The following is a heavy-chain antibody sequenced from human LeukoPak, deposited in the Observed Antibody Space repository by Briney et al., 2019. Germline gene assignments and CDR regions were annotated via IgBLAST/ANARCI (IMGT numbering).Heavy chain of an antibody. CDR1: GYNFNTYW. V-gene: IGHV5-51*01. J-gene: IGHJ6*02. D-gene: IGHD3-3*01. CDR2: IYPGDSDT. Sequence: GESLKISCKGSGYNFNTYWIGWVRQMPGKGLEWMGVIYPGDSDTRYSPSFQGQVTISADKSISTAYLQWSSLKASDTAMYYCARHIGAPSTLYDFWSGYYEKNYYYYGMDVWGQGTTVTVSS. CDR3: ARHIGAPSTLYDFWSGYYEKNYYYYGMDV.